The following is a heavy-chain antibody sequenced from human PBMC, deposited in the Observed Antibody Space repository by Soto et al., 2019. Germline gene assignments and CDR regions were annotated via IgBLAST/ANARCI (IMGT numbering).Heavy chain of an antibody. CDR2: IIPILGIA. J-gene: IGHJ3*02. Sequence: GASVKVSCKASGGTFSSYTISWVRQAPGQGFEWMGRIIPILGIANYAQKFQGRVTITADKSTSTAYMELSSLRSEDTAVYYCARDGQRKRGWNAPAFDIWGQGTMVTVSS. CDR1: GGTFSSYT. V-gene: IGHV1-69*04. D-gene: IGHD1-1*01. CDR3: ARDGQRKRGWNAPAFDI.